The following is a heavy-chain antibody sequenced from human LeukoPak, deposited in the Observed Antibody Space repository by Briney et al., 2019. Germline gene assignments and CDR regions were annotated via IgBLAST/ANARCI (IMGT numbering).Heavy chain of an antibody. CDR1: GCTFRSNS. J-gene: IGHJ4*02. V-gene: IGHV3-48*02. Sequence: GGSLRLFCAASGCTFRSNSMNWVRQAPGKGLEWISYITASSSTIYYADSVKGRFTISRDNAKDSLYLQMNSLRDEDTAVYYCARGATAMAYFDCWGQGTLVTVSS. D-gene: IGHD5-18*01. CDR3: ARGATAMAYFDC. CDR2: ITASSSTI.